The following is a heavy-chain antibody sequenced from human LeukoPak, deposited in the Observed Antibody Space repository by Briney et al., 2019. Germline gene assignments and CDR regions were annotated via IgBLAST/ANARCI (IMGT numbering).Heavy chain of an antibody. V-gene: IGHV3-15*01. CDR2: IKSKTDGGTT. J-gene: IGHJ3*02. D-gene: IGHD3-9*01. CDR1: GFTFSNAW. CDR3: TTAYYDILTGYLDAFDI. Sequence: PGGSLRLSCAASGFTFSNAWMSWVRQAPGKELEWVGRIKSKTDGGTTDYAAPVKGRFTISRDDSKNTLYLQMNSLKTEDTAVYYCTTAYYDILTGYLDAFDIWGQGTMVTVSS.